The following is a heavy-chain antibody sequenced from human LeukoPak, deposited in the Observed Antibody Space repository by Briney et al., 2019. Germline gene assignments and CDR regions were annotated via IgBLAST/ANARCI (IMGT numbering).Heavy chain of an antibody. V-gene: IGHV1-8*01. D-gene: IGHD6-13*01. CDR2: MNPNSGNT. CDR3: ATVSSSSWYYFDY. Sequence: ASVRVSCKASGYTFTSYDINWVRQATGQGLEWMGWMNPNSGNTGYAQKFQGRVTMTRNTSISTAYMELSSLRSEDTAVYYCATVSSSSWYYFDYWGQGTLVTVSS. CDR1: GYTFTSYD. J-gene: IGHJ4*02.